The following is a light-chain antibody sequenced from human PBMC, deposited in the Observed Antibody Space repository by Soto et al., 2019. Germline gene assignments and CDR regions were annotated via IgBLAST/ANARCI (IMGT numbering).Light chain of an antibody. CDR2: YDD. V-gene: IGLV1-36*01. Sequence: QSVLTQPPSLSEAPRQRVTISCSGSSSNIGNNAVNWYQQLAGKAPKLLIYYDDLLPSGVSDRFSGSKSGTSASLAISGLQSEYGAYYYCAAWDYSLNGVGFGGGTQLTVL. CDR1: SSNIGNNA. J-gene: IGLJ2*01. CDR3: AAWDYSLNGVG.